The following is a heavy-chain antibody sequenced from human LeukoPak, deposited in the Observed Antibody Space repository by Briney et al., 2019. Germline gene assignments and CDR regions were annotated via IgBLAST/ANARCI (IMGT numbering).Heavy chain of an antibody. D-gene: IGHD6-13*01. CDR1: GYTFASHS. CDR3: ARGGLAAAGTWDF. V-gene: IGHV1-18*01. CDR2: ISGYSGDT. J-gene: IGHJ4*02. Sequence: GASVKVSCKSSGYTFASHSISWVRQAPGQGLEWMGWISGYSGDTDYAQKVQGRVTMTRDTSTSTAYMELRSLKSDDTAVHYCARGGLAAAGTWDFWGQGTVVTVSS.